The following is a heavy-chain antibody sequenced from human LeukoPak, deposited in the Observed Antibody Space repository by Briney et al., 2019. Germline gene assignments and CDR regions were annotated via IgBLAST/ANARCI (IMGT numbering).Heavy chain of an antibody. V-gene: IGHV1-2*02. CDR2: INPNSGGT. CDR1: GYTFTGYY. Sequence: ASVKVSCKASGYTFTGYYMHWVRQAPAQGLEWMGWINPNSGGTNYAQKFQGRVTMTRDTSISTAYMELSRLRSDDTAVYYCARGRLLYCSSTSCQDAFDIWGQGTMVTVSS. J-gene: IGHJ3*02. CDR3: ARGRLLYCSSTSCQDAFDI. D-gene: IGHD2-2*01.